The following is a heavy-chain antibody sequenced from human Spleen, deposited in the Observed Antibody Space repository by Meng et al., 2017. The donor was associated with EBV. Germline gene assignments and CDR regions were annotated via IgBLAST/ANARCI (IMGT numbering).Heavy chain of an antibody. D-gene: IGHD3-16*01. CDR3: ARGDDYRYAY. CDR1: GGSFSDYY. CDR2: IDHRGSP. J-gene: IGHJ4*02. Sequence: VCLEQWGDGLFNPSVTLTLTCAVYGGSFSDYYWSWIRQPPGKGLEWIGEIDHRGSPNYNPSLMSRVTISLDTFRNHFSLELTSVTDADTAVYYCARGDDYRYAYWGQGTLVTVSS. V-gene: IGHV4-34*01.